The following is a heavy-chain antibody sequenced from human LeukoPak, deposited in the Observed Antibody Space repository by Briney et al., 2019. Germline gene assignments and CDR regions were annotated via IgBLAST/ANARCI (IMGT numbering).Heavy chain of an antibody. CDR3: AKDSWGEQQLNPHFDY. CDR1: GFTFSSYG. CDR2: ISYDGSNK. D-gene: IGHD6-13*01. Sequence: GGSLRLSCAASGFTFSSYGMYWVRQAPGKGLEWVAVISYDGSNKYYADSVKGRFTISRDNSKNTLYLQMNSLRAEDTAVYYCAKDSWGEQQLNPHFDYWGQGTLVTVSS. J-gene: IGHJ4*02. V-gene: IGHV3-30*18.